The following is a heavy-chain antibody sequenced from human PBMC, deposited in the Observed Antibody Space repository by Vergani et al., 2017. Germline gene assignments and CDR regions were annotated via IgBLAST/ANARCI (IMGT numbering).Heavy chain of an antibody. CDR3: ARDLRLLYNRFDP. Sequence: QVQLVESGGGVVQRGGSLRLSCATSGFTLSNYDMQWIRQGQGKGLEFVAFIQFDGSNQYYADSVKGRFTISRDNSKSTMYLQMNSLRDEDTGVYYCARDLRLLYNRFDPWGQGTLVTVSA. J-gene: IGHJ5*02. V-gene: IGHV3-30*02. CDR1: GFTLSNYD. CDR2: IQFDGSNQ. D-gene: IGHD1-14*01.